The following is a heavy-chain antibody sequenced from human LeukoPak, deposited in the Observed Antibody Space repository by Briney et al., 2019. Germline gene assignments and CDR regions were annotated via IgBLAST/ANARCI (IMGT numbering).Heavy chain of an antibody. CDR2: INQDGSEE. D-gene: IGHD5-12*01. Sequence: GGSLRLSCATSGFTFSNYWMSWVRQAPGKGLEWVANINQDGSEEYYVDSVRGRFAISRDNAKNSLYLQMNSLRAEDTAVYYCARPYDSNRDHSGYGYWGRGTLVTVSS. J-gene: IGHJ4*02. CDR1: GFTFSNYW. CDR3: ARPYDSNRDHSGYGY. V-gene: IGHV3-7*02.